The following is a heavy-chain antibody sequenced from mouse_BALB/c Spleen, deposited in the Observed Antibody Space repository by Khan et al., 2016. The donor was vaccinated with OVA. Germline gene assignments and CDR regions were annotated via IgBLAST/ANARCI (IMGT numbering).Heavy chain of an antibody. J-gene: IGHJ4*01. Sequence: QVQLKESGPGLVAPSQSLSITCTISGFSLTNYGVHWVRQPPGKGLEWMVVIWSDGSTTYNSALKSRLTISKDNSKSHVFLNMNSLQTDDTATYFCSSQPYYHYNIMDYWGQGTTVTVSS. CDR2: IWSDGST. CDR3: SSQPYYHYNIMDY. CDR1: GFSLTNYG. V-gene: IGHV2-6-1*01. D-gene: IGHD1-1*02.